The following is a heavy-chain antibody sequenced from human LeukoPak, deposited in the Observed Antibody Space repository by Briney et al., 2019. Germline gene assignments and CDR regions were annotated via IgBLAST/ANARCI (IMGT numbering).Heavy chain of an antibody. CDR1: GYTFTSYA. D-gene: IGHD2-2*01. J-gene: IGHJ3*02. Sequence: AASVKVSCKASGYTFTSYAMNWVRQAPGQGLEWMGWINTNTGNPTYAQGFTGRFVFSLDTSVSTAYLQISSLKAEDTAVYYCARASVYCSSTSCYARPDAFDIWGQGTMVTVSS. CDR3: ARASVYCSSTSCYARPDAFDI. V-gene: IGHV7-4-1*02. CDR2: INTNTGNP.